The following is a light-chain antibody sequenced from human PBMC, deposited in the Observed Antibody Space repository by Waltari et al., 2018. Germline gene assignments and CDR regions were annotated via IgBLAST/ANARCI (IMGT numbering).Light chain of an antibody. CDR2: DVN. Sequence: QSALTQPRSVSGSPGQSVTISCTGTSRDVGGYNYASWYQHLPGEAPQLMIYDVNKRPSGVPGRFSGSKSGNTASLTISGLQAEDEADYYCCSYAGSYTLFGGGTKLTVL. CDR1: SRDVGGYNY. CDR3: CSYAGSYTL. J-gene: IGLJ3*02. V-gene: IGLV2-11*01.